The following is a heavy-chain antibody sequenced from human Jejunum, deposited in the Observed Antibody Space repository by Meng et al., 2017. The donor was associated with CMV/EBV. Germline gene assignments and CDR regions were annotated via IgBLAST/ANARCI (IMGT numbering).Heavy chain of an antibody. D-gene: IGHD3-16*01. J-gene: IGHJ4*01. CDR3: GRDRGEGGFFDY. CDR1: GFTVGSKY. CDR2: INADGGT. Sequence: EVQWLEAEGGLGQPGGSLTRSCAAFGFTVGSKYRNWIRQAPGKGLQWVSVINADGGTHYADSVRGRFIISRDNSKNTVHLQMNSLTDEDTAVYYCGRDRGEGGFFDYWGQGTLVTVSS. V-gene: IGHV3-66*01.